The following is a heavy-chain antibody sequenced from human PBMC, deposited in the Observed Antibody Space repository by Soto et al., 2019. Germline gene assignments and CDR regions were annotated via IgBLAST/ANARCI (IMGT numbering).Heavy chain of an antibody. CDR1: GGSISSYY. V-gene: IGHV4-59*01. CDR3: ASNRYFDWPNAFDI. D-gene: IGHD3-9*01. Sequence: PSETLSLTCTVSGGSISSYYWSWIRQPPGKGLEWIGYIYYSGSTNYNPSLKSRVTISVDTSKNQFSLKLSSVTAADTAVYYCASNRYFDWPNAFDIWGQGTIVTVSS. CDR2: IYYSGST. J-gene: IGHJ3*02.